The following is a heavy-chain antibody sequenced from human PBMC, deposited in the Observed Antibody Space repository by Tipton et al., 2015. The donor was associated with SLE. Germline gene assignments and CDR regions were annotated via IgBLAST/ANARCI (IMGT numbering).Heavy chain of an antibody. D-gene: IGHD3-16*01. CDR2: IYYSGST. V-gene: IGHV4-39*01. J-gene: IGHJ3*02. CDR3: ARGALEAFDI. CDR1: GGSISSSSYY. Sequence: TLSLTCTVSGGSISSSSYYWGWIRQPPGKGLEWIGSIYYSGSTYYNPSRKSRVTISVDTSKNQFSLKLSSVTAAGTAVYYCARGALEAFDIWGQGTMVTVSS.